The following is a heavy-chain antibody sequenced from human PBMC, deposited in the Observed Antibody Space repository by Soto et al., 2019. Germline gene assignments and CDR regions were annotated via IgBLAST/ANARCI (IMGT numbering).Heavy chain of an antibody. V-gene: IGHV4-39*07. CDR3: ASVHCSGGSCINDY. CDR1: GGSISSSGYY. CDR2: IDYSGAT. J-gene: IGHJ4*01. Sequence: PSETLSLTCTVSGGSISSSGYYWGWVRQPPGKALEWIGSIDYSGATYYNPSLQSRVTISVDTSKNQFSLKLTSVTAADTAVYYCASVHCSGGSCINDYWGHGTLVTVSS. D-gene: IGHD2-15*01.